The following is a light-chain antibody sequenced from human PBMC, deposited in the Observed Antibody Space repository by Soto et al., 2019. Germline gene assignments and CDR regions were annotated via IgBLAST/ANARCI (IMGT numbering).Light chain of an antibody. J-gene: IGLJ2*01. CDR3: QTWGTGIHV. Sequence: QLVLTQSPSASASLGASVKLTCTLSSGHNSYAIAWHQQQPEKGPRYLMKLNSDGSHSKGDGIPDRFSGSSSGAERYLTISSLQSEDEADYYCQTWGTGIHVFGGGTKPTVL. CDR2: LNSDGSH. V-gene: IGLV4-69*01. CDR1: SGHNSYA.